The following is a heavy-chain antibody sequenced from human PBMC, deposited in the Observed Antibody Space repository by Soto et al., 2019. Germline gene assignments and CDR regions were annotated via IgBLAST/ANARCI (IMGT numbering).Heavy chain of an antibody. CDR3: AKDRTPLRVGAAYYFDY. Sequence: GGSLRLSCAASGFTFSSYAMSWVRQAPGKGLEWVSAISGSGGSTYYADSVKGRFTISRDNSKNTLYLQMNSLRAEDTAVYYCAKDRTPLRVGAAYYFDYWGQGTLVTVS. CDR2: ISGSGGST. D-gene: IGHD1-26*01. J-gene: IGHJ4*02. CDR1: GFTFSSYA. V-gene: IGHV3-23*01.